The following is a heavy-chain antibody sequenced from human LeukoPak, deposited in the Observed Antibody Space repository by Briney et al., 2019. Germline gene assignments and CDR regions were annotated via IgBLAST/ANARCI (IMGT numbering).Heavy chain of an antibody. CDR2: IYHSGST. CDR3: ARTLGYCSGGSCLPGV. Sequence: GSLRLSCAASGFTFSSYAMSWVRQPPGKGLEWIGEIYHSGSTNYNPSLKSRVTISVDKSKNQFSLKLSSVTAADTAVYYCARTLGYCSGGSCLPGVWGQGTLVTVSS. J-gene: IGHJ4*02. D-gene: IGHD2-15*01. CDR1: GFTFSSYAM. V-gene: IGHV4-4*02.